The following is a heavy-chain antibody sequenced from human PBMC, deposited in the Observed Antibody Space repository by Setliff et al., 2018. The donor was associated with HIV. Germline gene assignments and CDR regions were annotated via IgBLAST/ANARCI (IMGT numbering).Heavy chain of an antibody. J-gene: IGHJ4*02. CDR2: MNPNSGRA. CDR1: GYTFTNYD. Sequence: ASVKVSCKASGYTFTNYDINWVRQSPGQGLEWLGWMNPNSGRAGSAQMFQGRLTMTRDTSTSTAYMELSSLTSDDTAIYYCARGRLSWSPAFWGQGTLVTVSS. V-gene: IGHV1-8*02. CDR3: ARGRLSWSPAF.